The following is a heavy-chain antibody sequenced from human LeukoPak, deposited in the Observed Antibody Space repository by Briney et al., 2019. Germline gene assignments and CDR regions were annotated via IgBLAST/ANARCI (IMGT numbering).Heavy chain of an antibody. Sequence: ASVKVSCKASRYTFTSYGISWVRQAPGQGLEWMGWLSVYNGNTNYAQKLQGRVTMTTDTSTSTAYMELRSLRSDDTAVYYCARDHDHYYYILTGYLPRFDYGGQGTLVTVSS. CDR1: RYTFTSYG. CDR2: LSVYNGNT. V-gene: IGHV1-18*01. D-gene: IGHD3-9*01. J-gene: IGHJ4*02. CDR3: ARDHDHYYYILTGYLPRFDY.